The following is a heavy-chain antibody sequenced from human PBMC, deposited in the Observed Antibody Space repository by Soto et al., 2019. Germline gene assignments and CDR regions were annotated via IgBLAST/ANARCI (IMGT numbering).Heavy chain of an antibody. CDR1: GGSISSSSYY. V-gene: IGHV4-31*03. Sequence: SETLSLTCTVSGGSISSSSYYWGWIRQPPGKGLEWIGYIYYSGSTYYNPSLKSRVTISVDTSKNQFSLKLSSVTAADTAVYYCAREGSGYPFDYWGQGNLVTVSS. D-gene: IGHD3-22*01. CDR3: AREGSGYPFDY. CDR2: IYYSGST. J-gene: IGHJ4*02.